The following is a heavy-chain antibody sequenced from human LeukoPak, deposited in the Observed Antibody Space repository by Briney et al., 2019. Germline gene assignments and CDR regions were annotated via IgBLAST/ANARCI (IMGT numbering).Heavy chain of an antibody. D-gene: IGHD4-17*01. V-gene: IGHV3-23*01. Sequence: TGGSLRLSCAASGFTFTSYAMNWVRQAPGKGPEWVSTISGSGSSTYYVDSVKGRFTISRDDSKNTLYLQMNSLRAEDTAVYYCAKVHYGDYAWFDPWGQGTLVTVSS. CDR1: GFTFTSYA. CDR2: ISGSGSST. CDR3: AKVHYGDYAWFDP. J-gene: IGHJ5*02.